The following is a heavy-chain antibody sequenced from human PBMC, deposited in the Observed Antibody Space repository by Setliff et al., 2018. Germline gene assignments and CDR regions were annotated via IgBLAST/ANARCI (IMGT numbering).Heavy chain of an antibody. J-gene: IGHJ6*02. CDR2: IYYSGST. D-gene: IGHD2-2*02. Sequence: TLSLTCAVYGGSFSGYYWSWIRQHPGKGLEWIGYIYYSGSTYYNPSIKSRVTISVDTSKNQFSLKLSSVTAADTAVYYCARDRQYCSSPTCYSSYFYYYGMDVWGQGTTVTVSS. CDR1: GGSFSGYY. V-gene: IGHV4-31*11. CDR3: ARDRQYCSSPTCYSSYFYYYGMDV.